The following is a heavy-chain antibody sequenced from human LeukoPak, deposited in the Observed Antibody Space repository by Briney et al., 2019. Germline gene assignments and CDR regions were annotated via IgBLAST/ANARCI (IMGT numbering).Heavy chain of an antibody. V-gene: IGHV4-34*01. J-gene: IGHJ5*02. CDR3: ARTRRGYIVVVPAATRGFDP. CDR2: INHSGST. D-gene: IGHD2-2*01. CDR1: GGSFSGYY. Sequence: SETLSLTCAVYGGSFSGYYWSWIRQPPGKGLEWIGEINHSGSTNYNPSLKSRVTISVDTSKNQFSLKLSSVTAADTAVYYCARTRRGYIVVVPAATRGFDPWGQGTLVTVSS.